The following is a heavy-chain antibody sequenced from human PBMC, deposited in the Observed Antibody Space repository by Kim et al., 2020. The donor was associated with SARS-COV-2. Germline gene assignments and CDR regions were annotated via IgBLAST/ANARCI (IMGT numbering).Heavy chain of an antibody. Sequence: LKSRVTISGDTSKNQFSLKLSSMTAVDTAVYYCARDTYYYDKSGYHYFDYWGQGTLVTVSS. J-gene: IGHJ4*02. CDR3: ARDTYYYDKSGYHYFDY. D-gene: IGHD3-22*01. V-gene: IGHV4-34*01.